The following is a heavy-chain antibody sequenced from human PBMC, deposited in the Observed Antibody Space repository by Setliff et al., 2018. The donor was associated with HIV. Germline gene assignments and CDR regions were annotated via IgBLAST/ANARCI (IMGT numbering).Heavy chain of an antibody. V-gene: IGHV4-38-2*01. D-gene: IGHD3-3*01. CDR2: IYSSGST. CDR3: ARSFSGRYFWSGYYTGPDPKGENAFDI. J-gene: IGHJ3*02. Sequence: ETLSLTCAVSGYSLSSDYYWGWIRQPPGKGLEWIGRIYSSGSTYYQPSLQGRVSMSIDSSKNHFSLSLRYVTAADTAVYYCARSFSGRYFWSGYYTGPDPKGENAFDIWGQGTMVTVSS. CDR1: GYSLSSDYY.